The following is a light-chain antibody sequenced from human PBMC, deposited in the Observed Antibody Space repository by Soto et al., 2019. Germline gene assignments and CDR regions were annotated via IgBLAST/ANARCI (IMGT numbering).Light chain of an antibody. V-gene: IGKV3-15*01. J-gene: IGKJ4*01. CDR2: DTS. Sequence: EIVMTQSPATLSVSPGERATLSCRASQSVTSNLAWYEQRPGQAPRLLIYDTSTRATGIPARISGSGSGTEFTLTISSLQSEDFATYYCQQANSFPLTFGGGTKVEIK. CDR1: QSVTSN. CDR3: QQANSFPLT.